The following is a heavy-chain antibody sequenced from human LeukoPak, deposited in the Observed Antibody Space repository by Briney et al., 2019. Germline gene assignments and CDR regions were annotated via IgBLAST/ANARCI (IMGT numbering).Heavy chain of an antibody. V-gene: IGHV4-59*01. CDR1: GGSISSYY. J-gene: IGHJ4*02. Sequence: SETLSLTRTVSGGSISSYYWSWIRQPPGKGLEWIGYIYYSGSTNYNPSLKSRVTISVDTSKNQFSLKLSSVTAADTAVYYCATSAGGYYDFWSGPYFDYWGQGTLVTVSS. CDR2: IYYSGST. D-gene: IGHD3-3*01. CDR3: ATSAGGYYDFWSGPYFDY.